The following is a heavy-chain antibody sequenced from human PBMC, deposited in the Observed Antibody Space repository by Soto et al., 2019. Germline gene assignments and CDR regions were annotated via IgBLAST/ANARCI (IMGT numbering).Heavy chain of an antibody. CDR1: GFTISDVW. CDR3: TTDSHLSTTLVRLDF. J-gene: IGHJ4*01. D-gene: IGHD2-8*02. Sequence: EVQLVESGGGLVKPGGSLRLSCAASGFTISDVWLNWVRQAPGKGLEWVGRIKSRIDGGTTDFAAPVRGRFAISRDESQNTVYLEISSLQIEDTAVYYCTTDSHLSTTLVRLDFWGHGTLVTVSS. CDR2: IKSRIDGGTT. V-gene: IGHV3-15*07.